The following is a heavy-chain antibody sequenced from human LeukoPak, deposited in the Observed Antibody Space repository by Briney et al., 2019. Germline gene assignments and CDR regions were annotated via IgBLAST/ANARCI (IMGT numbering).Heavy chain of an antibody. Sequence: SVKVSCKASGGTFSSYAISWVRQAPGQGLEWMGGIIPIFGTANYAQKFQGRVTITTDESTSTAYMELSSLRSEDTAVYYCARARGYYYYMDVWDKGTTVTVSS. J-gene: IGHJ6*03. CDR1: GGTFSSYA. D-gene: IGHD3-10*01. CDR2: IIPIFGTA. CDR3: ARARGYYYYMDV. V-gene: IGHV1-69*05.